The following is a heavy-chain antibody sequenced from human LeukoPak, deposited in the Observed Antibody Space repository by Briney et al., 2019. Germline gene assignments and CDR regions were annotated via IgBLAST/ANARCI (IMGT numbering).Heavy chain of an antibody. Sequence: PSETLSLTCAVSGGSISSGGYSWSWIRQPPGKGLEWIGYIYSSGSTYYNPSLKSRVTISVDRSKNQFSLRLSSVTAADTAVYYCARAGGVWTLMATSGVFDSWGQGTLVTVSS. J-gene: IGHJ4*02. CDR3: ARAGGVWTLMATSGVFDS. V-gene: IGHV4-30-2*01. CDR2: IYSSGST. CDR1: GGSISSGGYS. D-gene: IGHD5-24*01.